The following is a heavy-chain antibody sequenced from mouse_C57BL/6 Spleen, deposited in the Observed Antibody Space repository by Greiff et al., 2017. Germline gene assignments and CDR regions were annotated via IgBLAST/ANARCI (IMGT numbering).Heavy chain of an antibody. CDR2: ISDGGRYT. CDR1: GFTFSSYA. D-gene: IGHD2-13*01. V-gene: IGHV5-4*01. CDR3: AREGEGFAY. Sequence: VQRVESGGGLVKPGGSLKLSCAASGFTFSSYAMSWVRQTPEKRLEWVATISDGGRYTYYPDNVKGRFTISRDKAKNNLYLQMSHLKSEDTAMYYCAREGEGFAYWGQGTLVTVSA. J-gene: IGHJ3*01.